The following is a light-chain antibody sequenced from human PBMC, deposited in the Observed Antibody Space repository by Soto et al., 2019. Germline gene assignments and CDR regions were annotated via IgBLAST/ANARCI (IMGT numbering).Light chain of an antibody. J-gene: IGLJ1*01. V-gene: IGLV2-14*01. CDR1: SSDVGGYNS. Sequence: QSALTQPASVSGSPGQSITISCTGTSSDVGGYNSVSWYQQYPGKAPKLMIHDVSNRPSGVSNRFSGSKSGNTASLTISGLQAEDEADYYFSSYTSSSSYVFGSGTKVTVL. CDR3: SSYTSSSSYV. CDR2: DVS.